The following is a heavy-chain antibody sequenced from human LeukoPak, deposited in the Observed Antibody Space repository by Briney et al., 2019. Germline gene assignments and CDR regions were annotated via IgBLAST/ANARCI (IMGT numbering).Heavy chain of an antibody. V-gene: IGHV4-38-2*02. CDR1: GYSISSGYY. Sequence: SETLSLTCTVSGYSISSGYYWGWIRQPPGKGLEWIGSIYHSGSTYYNPSLKSRVTISVDTSKNQFSLKLTSVTATDTAIYYCARELPRRYFDYWGQGTLVTVSS. CDR3: ARELPRRYFDY. CDR2: IYHSGST. J-gene: IGHJ4*02.